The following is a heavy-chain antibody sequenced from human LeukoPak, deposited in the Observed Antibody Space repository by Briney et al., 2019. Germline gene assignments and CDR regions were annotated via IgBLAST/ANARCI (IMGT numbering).Heavy chain of an antibody. CDR2: INHSGST. J-gene: IGHJ4*02. CDR1: GGSFSGYY. CDR3: ARSSALRIFDY. V-gene: IGHV4-34*01. Sequence: SETLSLTCAVYGGSFSGYYWSWIRQPPGKGLEWIGEINHSGSTNYNPSLKSRVTISVDTSKNQFSLKLSSVTAADTAVYYCARSSALRIFDYWGQGTLVTVSS. D-gene: IGHD4-17*01.